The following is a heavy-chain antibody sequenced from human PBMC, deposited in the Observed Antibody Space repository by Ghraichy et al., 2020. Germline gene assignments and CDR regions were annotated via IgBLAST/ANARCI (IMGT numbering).Heavy chain of an antibody. CDR1: GGSISSYY. V-gene: IGHV4-59*01. Sequence: GSLSLTCTVSGGSISSYYWSWIRQPPGKGLEWIGYIYYSGSTNYNPSLKSRVTISVDTSKNQFSLKLSSVTAADTAGYYCARGAYCSSTSCYADYYYYGMDVWGQGTTVTVSS. CDR2: IYYSGST. CDR3: ARGAYCSSTSCYADYYYYGMDV. D-gene: IGHD2-2*01. J-gene: IGHJ6*02.